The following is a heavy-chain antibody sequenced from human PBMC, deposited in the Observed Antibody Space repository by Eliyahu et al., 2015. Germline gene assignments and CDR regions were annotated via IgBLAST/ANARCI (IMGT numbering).Heavy chain of an antibody. J-gene: IGHJ3*02. V-gene: IGHV3-23*01. CDR1: GFXFXXYA. CDR3: AKYITMIVVVITDAFDI. Sequence: EVQLLESGGGLVQPGGSLRLSXAAXGFXFXXYAMXWVRQXPGKGLEWVSAISGSGGSTYYADSVKGRFTISRDNSKNTLYLQMNSLRAEDTAVYYCAKYITMIVVVITDAFDIWGQGTMVTVSS. D-gene: IGHD3-22*01. CDR2: ISGSGGST.